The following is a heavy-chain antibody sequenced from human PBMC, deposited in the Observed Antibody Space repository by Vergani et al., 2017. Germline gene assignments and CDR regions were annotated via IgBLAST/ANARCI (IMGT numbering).Heavy chain of an antibody. CDR2: ICHTEDT. V-gene: IGHV4-4*02. CDR1: GDSISSNNC. Sequence: QVQLQESGPGLVKPSETLSLTCAVSGDSISSNNCWTWVRQPPGKGLEWIGEICHTEDTKYSPSLKSRVTISVDTSKNQFSLKLSSVTAADTAVYYCAREGGRGYSGYDHDYWGQGTLVTVSS. CDR3: AREGGRGYSGYDHDY. J-gene: IGHJ4*02. D-gene: IGHD5-12*01.